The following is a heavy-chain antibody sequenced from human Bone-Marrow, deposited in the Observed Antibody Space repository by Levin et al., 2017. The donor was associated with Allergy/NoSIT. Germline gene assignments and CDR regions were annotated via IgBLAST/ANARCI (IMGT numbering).Heavy chain of an antibody. V-gene: IGHV4-30-2*01. Sequence: SETLSLTCAVSGGSNSSGGYSWSWIRQPPGKGLEWIGYIYHSGSTYYNPSLKSRVTITMDRSKNHFSLKLTSVTAADTAVYFCAKSLWFGAYFDYWGQGTLVTVSS. D-gene: IGHD3-10*01. J-gene: IGHJ4*02. CDR3: AKSLWFGAYFDY. CDR1: GGSNSSGGYS. CDR2: IYHSGST.